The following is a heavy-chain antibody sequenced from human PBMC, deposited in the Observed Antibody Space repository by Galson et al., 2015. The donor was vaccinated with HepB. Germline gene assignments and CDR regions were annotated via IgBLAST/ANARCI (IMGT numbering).Heavy chain of an antibody. V-gene: IGHV4-34*01. Sequence: ETLSLTCAVYGGSFSGYYWSWIRQPPGKGLEGFGEINHSGSTNYNPSLKSRVTISVDTSKNQFSLKMSSVTAADTAVYYCARVGVPATIGDWFDPWGQGALVTVSS. J-gene: IGHJ5*02. CDR3: ARVGVPATIGDWFDP. D-gene: IGHD2-2*01. CDR2: INHSGST. CDR1: GGSFSGYY.